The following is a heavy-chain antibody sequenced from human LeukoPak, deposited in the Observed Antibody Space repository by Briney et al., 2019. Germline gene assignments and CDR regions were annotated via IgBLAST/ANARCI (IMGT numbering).Heavy chain of an antibody. D-gene: IGHD3-22*01. Sequence: PSETLSLTCTVSGGSISSHYWSWIRQPPGKGLEWIGYIYYSGSTNYNPSLKSRVTISVDTSKNQFSLKLSSVTAADTAVYYCARDQAEYYYDSSGYHYYYYYGMDVWGQGTTVTVSS. CDR3: ARDQAEYYYDSSGYHYYYYYGMDV. CDR1: GGSISSHY. V-gene: IGHV4-59*11. CDR2: IYYSGST. J-gene: IGHJ6*02.